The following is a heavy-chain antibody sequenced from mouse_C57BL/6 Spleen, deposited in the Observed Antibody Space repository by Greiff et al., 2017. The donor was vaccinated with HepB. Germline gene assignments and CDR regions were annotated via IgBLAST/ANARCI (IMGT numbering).Heavy chain of an antibody. CDR2: IYPSDSET. Sequence: QVQLQQPGAELVRPGSSVKLSCKASGYTFTSYWMDWVKQRPGQGLEWIGNIYPSDSETHYNQKFKDKATLTVDKSSSTAYMQLSSLTSEDSAVYYCTMRWLRRSWFAYWGQGTLVTVSA. CDR1: GYTFTSYW. V-gene: IGHV1-61*01. J-gene: IGHJ3*01. CDR3: TMRWLRRSWFAY. D-gene: IGHD2-2*01.